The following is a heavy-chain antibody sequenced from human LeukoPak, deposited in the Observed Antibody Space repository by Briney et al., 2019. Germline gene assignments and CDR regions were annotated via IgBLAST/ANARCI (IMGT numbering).Heavy chain of an antibody. J-gene: IGHJ4*02. V-gene: IGHV3-23*01. CDR2: VSGSGSST. CDR3: ARHNWGYSIDY. CDR1: GFTFGACA. D-gene: IGHD7-27*01. Sequence: GGSLRLSCAASGFTFGACAMAWVRQGPGKGLEWVSGVSGSGSSTYYADSVKGQFTISRDNSKNTLYLQMNSLRAEDTAVYYCARHNWGYSIDYWGQGTLVTVSS.